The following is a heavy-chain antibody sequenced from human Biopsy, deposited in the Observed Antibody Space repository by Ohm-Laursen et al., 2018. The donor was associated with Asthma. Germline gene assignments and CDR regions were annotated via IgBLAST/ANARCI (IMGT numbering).Heavy chain of an antibody. Sequence: SVKVSCKTSGYTFIGYHIHWARQAPGQGLEWMGRIIPNSGGTNYAQKFQGRVTMTSDTSISTAYMDLSRLRSDDTALYYCARGQKSPGDRWFDPWGQGTLVTVSS. CDR1: GYTFIGYH. V-gene: IGHV1-2*06. J-gene: IGHJ5*02. CDR2: IIPNSGGT. D-gene: IGHD7-27*01. CDR3: ARGQKSPGDRWFDP.